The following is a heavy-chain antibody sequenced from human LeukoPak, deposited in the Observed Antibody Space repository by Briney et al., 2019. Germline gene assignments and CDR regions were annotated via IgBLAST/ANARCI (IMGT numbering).Heavy chain of an antibody. V-gene: IGHV3-21*01. CDR3: ARDTPWFGELLGDYFDY. Sequence: GGSLRLSCAASGXXXXSYSMNWVRQAPXXXXXWVSSISSSSSYIYYADSVKGRFTISRDNAKNSLYLQMNSLRAEDTAVYYCARDTPWFGELLGDYFDYWGQGTLVTVSS. J-gene: IGHJ4*02. D-gene: IGHD3-10*01. CDR1: GXXXXSYS. CDR2: ISSSSSYI.